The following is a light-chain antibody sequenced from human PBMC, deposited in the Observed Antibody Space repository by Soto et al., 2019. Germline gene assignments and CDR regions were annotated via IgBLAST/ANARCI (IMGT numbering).Light chain of an antibody. CDR3: QQLNTFPPFFT. J-gene: IGKJ3*01. Sequence: DIQLTQSPSFLSASVGARVTITCRASQGIRSYLAWYQQRPAKAPELLIYGASTLRPGGASRFSGSGSGTEFTLTISSLQPEDFATYFCQQLNTFPPFFTFGPGTKVDIK. CDR2: GAS. V-gene: IGKV1-9*01. CDR1: QGIRSY.